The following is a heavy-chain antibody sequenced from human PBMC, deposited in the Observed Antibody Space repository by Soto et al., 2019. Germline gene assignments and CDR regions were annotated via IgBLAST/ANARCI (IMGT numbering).Heavy chain of an antibody. D-gene: IGHD3-10*01. CDR3: ARRPGFGELVGNWFDP. V-gene: IGHV4-34*01. CDR2: INHSGST. Sequence: PSETLSLTCAVYGGSFSGYYWTWIRQPPGTGLEWIGEINHSGSTNYNPSLKSRVTISVDTSKNQFSLKLSSVTAADSVLYYCARRPGFGELVGNWFDPWGQGTLVTVSS. CDR1: GGSFSGYY. J-gene: IGHJ5*02.